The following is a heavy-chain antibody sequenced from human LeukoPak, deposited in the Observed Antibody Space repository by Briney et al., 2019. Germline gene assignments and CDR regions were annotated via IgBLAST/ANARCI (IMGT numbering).Heavy chain of an antibody. V-gene: IGHV1-69*01. CDR3: ASPLGYCSSTSCPWGRFGLF. CDR1: GGTFSSHA. J-gene: IGHJ4*02. Sequence: GASVTVSCKASGGTFSSHAISWVRQAPGQGLEWMGGIIPIFGTANYAQKFQGRVTITADESTSTAYMELSSLRSEDTAVYYCASPLGYCSSTSCPWGRFGLFWGQGTLVTVSS. D-gene: IGHD2-2*01. CDR2: IIPIFGTA.